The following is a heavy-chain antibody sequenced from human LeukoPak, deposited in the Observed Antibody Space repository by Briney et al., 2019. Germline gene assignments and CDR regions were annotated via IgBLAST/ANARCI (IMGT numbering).Heavy chain of an antibody. D-gene: IGHD3-16*01. Sequence: SETLSLTCTVSGGSISSYYWSWIRQPPGKGLEWIGYIYTSGSTNYNPSLKSRVTISVDTSKNQFSLKLSSVTAADTAVYYCARLGAYDAFDIWGQGTMVIVSS. CDR2: IYTSGST. CDR3: ARLGAYDAFDI. CDR1: GGSISSYY. V-gene: IGHV4-4*09. J-gene: IGHJ3*02.